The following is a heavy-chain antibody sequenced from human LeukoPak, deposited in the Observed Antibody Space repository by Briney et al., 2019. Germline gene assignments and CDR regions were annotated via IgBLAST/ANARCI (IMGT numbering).Heavy chain of an antibody. D-gene: IGHD3-9*01. V-gene: IGHV4-59*01. Sequence: PSETLSLTCTVSGGSFNSYYWSWIRQPPGKGLEWIAYIYYSGNTKYNPSLKSRVTISVDPSKNQFSLKLSSVTAADSAVYYCARDPSWGYFDWDRPYYFDYWGQGTLVTVSS. J-gene: IGHJ4*02. CDR3: ARDPSWGYFDWDRPYYFDY. CDR1: GGSFNSYY. CDR2: IYYSGNT.